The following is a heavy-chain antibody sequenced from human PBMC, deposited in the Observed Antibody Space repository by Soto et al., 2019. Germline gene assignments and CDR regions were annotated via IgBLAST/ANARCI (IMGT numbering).Heavy chain of an antibody. J-gene: IGHJ5*02. CDR3: ARHENGDDARFDP. Sequence: EVQLVEYGGGLVQPGGSLKLSCAASAFNFSGSAMQWVSQATESGLEWIGRIRSKANNYATTYAASVKGRFTISRDDSKNTAYLQMNCLKTEDTAVYYCARHENGDDARFDPWGQGTLVLVSS. CDR1: AFNFSGSA. V-gene: IGHV3-73*01. D-gene: IGHD4-17*01. CDR2: IRSKANNYAT.